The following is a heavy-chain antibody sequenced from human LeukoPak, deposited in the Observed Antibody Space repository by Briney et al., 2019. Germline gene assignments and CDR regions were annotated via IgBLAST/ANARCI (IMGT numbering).Heavy chain of an antibody. V-gene: IGHV4-4*02. J-gene: IGHJ5*02. D-gene: IGHD6-13*01. CDR1: GFTFSSYEM. Sequence: GSLRLSCAASGFTFSSYEMNWVRQAPGKGLEWIGEIYHSGSTNYNPSLKSRVTISVDKSKNQFSLKLSSVTAADTAVYYCARDSIPPKTFDRIAAAGTTWFDPWGQGTLVTVSS. CDR3: ARDSIPPKTFDRIAAAGTTWFDP. CDR2: IYHSGST.